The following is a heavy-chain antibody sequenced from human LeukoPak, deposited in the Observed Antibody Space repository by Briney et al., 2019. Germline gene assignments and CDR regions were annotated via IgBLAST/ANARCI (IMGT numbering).Heavy chain of an antibody. CDR3: AKGSITMVQGVHNWFDP. D-gene: IGHD3-10*01. Sequence: GRSLRLSCAASGFTFDDYAMHWVRQAPGKGLEWVSGIIWNSGSIGYADSVKGRFTISRDNAKNSLYLQMNSLRAEDMALYYCAKGSITMVQGVHNWFDPWGQGTLVTVSS. CDR1: GFTFDDYA. V-gene: IGHV3-9*03. CDR2: IIWNSGSI. J-gene: IGHJ5*02.